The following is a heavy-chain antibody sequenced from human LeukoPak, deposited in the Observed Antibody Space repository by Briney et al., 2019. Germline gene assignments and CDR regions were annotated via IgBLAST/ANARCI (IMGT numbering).Heavy chain of an antibody. CDR3: AKQPKSRDGYPHDY. D-gene: IGHD5-24*01. CDR2: IRYDGSNK. J-gene: IGHJ4*02. V-gene: IGHV3-30*02. CDR1: GFTFSSYG. Sequence: PGGSLRLSCAASGFTFSSYGMHWVRQAPGKGLEWVAFIRYDGSNKYYADSVKGRFTISRDNSKNTLYLQMNSLRAEDTAVYYCAKQPKSRDGYPHDYWGQGTLVTVSS.